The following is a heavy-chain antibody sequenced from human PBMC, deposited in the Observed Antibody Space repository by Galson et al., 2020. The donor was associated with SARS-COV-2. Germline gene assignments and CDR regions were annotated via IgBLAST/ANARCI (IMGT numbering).Heavy chain of an antibody. CDR3: AKSISSNRYYVDY. J-gene: IGHJ4*02. D-gene: IGHD3-16*01. Sequence: ESLKIPCPASGFTFRSYAMSWVRQAPGKGLEGVSAISGSGGSTHYADSEKGRFTISRDNSKNTLYLQMNSLRAEDTAVYYCAKSISSNRYYVDYWGQGTLVTVSS. V-gene: IGHV3-23*01. CDR2: ISGSGGST. CDR1: GFTFRSYA.